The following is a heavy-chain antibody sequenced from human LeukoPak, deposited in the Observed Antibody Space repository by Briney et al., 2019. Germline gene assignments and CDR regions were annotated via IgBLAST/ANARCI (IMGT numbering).Heavy chain of an antibody. CDR2: ISYDGSNK. Sequence: GGSLRLSCAASGFTFSSYAMHWVRQAPGKGLEWVAVISYDGSNKYYADSVKGRFTISRDNAKNSLYLQMNSLRAEDTAVYYCARDGYCSSTSCYKPTGTTLDYWGQGTLVTVSS. CDR1: GFTFSSYA. J-gene: IGHJ4*02. D-gene: IGHD2-2*03. V-gene: IGHV3-30-3*01. CDR3: ARDGYCSSTSCYKPTGTTLDY.